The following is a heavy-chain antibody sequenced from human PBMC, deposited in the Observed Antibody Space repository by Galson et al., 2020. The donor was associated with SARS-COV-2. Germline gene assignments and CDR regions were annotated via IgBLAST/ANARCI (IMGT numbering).Heavy chain of an antibody. CDR3: AKDQQWLEIDY. J-gene: IGHJ4*01. CDR1: GFTFSSYG. V-gene: IGHV3-30*18. CDR2: ISYDGSNK. D-gene: IGHD6-19*01. Sequence: GGSLRLTCAASGFTFSSYGMHWVRQAPGKGLEWVVVISYDGSNKYYADSVKGRFTISRDNSKNTLYLQMNSLRAEDTAVYYCAKDQQWLEIDYWGHGTLVTVSS.